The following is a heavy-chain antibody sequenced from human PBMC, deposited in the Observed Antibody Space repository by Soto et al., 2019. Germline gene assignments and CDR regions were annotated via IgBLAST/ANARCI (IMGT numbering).Heavy chain of an antibody. CDR1: GFTFSSYS. D-gene: IGHD6-19*01. Sequence: GGSLRLSCAASGFTFSSYSMNWVRQAPGKGLEWVSSISSSSSYIYYADSVKGRFTISRDNAKNSLYLQMNSLRAEDTAVYYCARGVSGWSPFDLWGQGTLVTVSS. J-gene: IGHJ4*02. CDR2: ISSSSSYI. CDR3: ARGVSGWSPFDL. V-gene: IGHV3-21*01.